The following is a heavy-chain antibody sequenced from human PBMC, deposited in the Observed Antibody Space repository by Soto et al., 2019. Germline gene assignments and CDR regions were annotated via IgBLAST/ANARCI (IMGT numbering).Heavy chain of an antibody. CDR2: ISVHNGNT. Sequence: QVQLVQSGAEVKKPGASVKVSCKASGYIFTSYGINWVRQAPGQGLEYMGWISVHNGNTNDAQKRQRRVTIDTHRLTSTAYMELRSLRSDDTAVYDCARRAGVTLDPNYYCYGLGVWGQGTTVTVSS. V-gene: IGHV1-18*01. CDR3: ARRAGVTLDPNYYCYGLGV. J-gene: IGHJ6*02. D-gene: IGHD4-4*01. CDR1: GYIFTSYG.